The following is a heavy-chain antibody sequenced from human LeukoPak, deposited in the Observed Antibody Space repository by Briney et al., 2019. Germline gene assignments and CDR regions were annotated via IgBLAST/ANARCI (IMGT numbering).Heavy chain of an antibody. CDR2: IYTSGST. J-gene: IGHJ6*03. V-gene: IGHV4-61*02. CDR1: GDSISSGSYY. CDR3: ARANTRGDFWSGHWGGYYYYYMDV. D-gene: IGHD3-3*01. Sequence: PSETLSLTCTVSGDSISSGSYYWSWIRQPAGKGLEWIGRIYTSGSTNYNPSLKSRVTISVDTSKNQFSLKLSSVTAADTAVYYCARANTRGDFWSGHWGGYYYYYMDVWGKGTTVTVSS.